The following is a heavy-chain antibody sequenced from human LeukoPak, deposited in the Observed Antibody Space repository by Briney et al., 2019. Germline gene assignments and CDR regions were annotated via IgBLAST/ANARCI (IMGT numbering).Heavy chain of an antibody. D-gene: IGHD3-22*01. Sequence: PGGSLRLSCAASGFTFSSYAMSWVRQAPGKGLEWVSAISGSGGSTYYADSVKGRFTISRDNSKNTLYLQMNSLRAEDTAVYYCAKAGYEWLLLFAFDYWGQGTLVTVSS. J-gene: IGHJ4*02. CDR3: AKAGYEWLLLFAFDY. CDR2: ISGSGGST. V-gene: IGHV3-23*01. CDR1: GFTFSSYA.